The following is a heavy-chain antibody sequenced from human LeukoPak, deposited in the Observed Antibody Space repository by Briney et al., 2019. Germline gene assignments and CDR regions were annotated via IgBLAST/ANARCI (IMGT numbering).Heavy chain of an antibody. J-gene: IGHJ4*02. CDR2: IIPIFGTA. Sequence: ASVKVSCKASGGTFSSYAISWVRQAPGQGLEWMGGIIPIFGTANYAQKFQGRVTITADESTSTAYMELSSLRSEDTAVYYCARVVETPGTPLPLLLGNWGQGTLVTVSS. V-gene: IGHV1-69*13. D-gene: IGHD2-2*01. CDR3: ARVVETPGTPLPLLLGN. CDR1: GGTFSSYA.